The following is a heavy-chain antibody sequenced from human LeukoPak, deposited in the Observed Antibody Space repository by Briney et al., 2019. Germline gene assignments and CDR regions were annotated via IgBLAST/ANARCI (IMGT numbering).Heavy chain of an antibody. CDR1: AGTFSTYY. V-gene: IGHV4-59*08. CDR2: IYYSGTT. Sequence: PSGTLSLTCTISAGTFSTYYWSWVRQPPGRGLEWVGHIYYSGTTTYNPSLKSRVTISVDTSKNQFSLKLNSVTAADTAVYYCARLFGDPHFDYWGQGILVSVSS. D-gene: IGHD4-17*01. CDR3: ARLFGDPHFDY. J-gene: IGHJ4*02.